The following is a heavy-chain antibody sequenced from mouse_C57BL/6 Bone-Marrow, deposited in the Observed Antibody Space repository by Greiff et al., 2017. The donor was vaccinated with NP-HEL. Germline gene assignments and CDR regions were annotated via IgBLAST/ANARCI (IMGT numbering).Heavy chain of an antibody. CDR2: IYPGDGDT. J-gene: IGHJ2*01. CDR3: ARNLYGNYLYFDY. V-gene: IGHV1-82*01. D-gene: IGHD2-10*02. Sequence: VQLQQSGPELVKPGASVKISCKASGYAFSSSWMNWVKQRPGKGLEWIGRIYPGDGDTNYNGKFKGKATLTADKSSSTAYMQLSSLTSEDSAVYFCARNLYGNYLYFDYWGQGTTLTVSS. CDR1: GYAFSSSW.